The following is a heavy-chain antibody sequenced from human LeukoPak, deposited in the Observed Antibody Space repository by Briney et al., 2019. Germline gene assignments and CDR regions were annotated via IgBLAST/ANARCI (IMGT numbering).Heavy chain of an antibody. V-gene: IGHV1-8*01. CDR3: ARRLYYDSSGYYDLATADYYYYMDV. J-gene: IGHJ6*03. CDR1: GYTFTSYD. D-gene: IGHD3-22*01. Sequence: GASVKVSCKASGYTFTSYDINWVRQATGQGLEWMGWMNPNSGNTGYAQKFQGRVTMTRNTSISTAYMELSSLRSEDTAVYYCARRLYYDSSGYYDLATADYYYYMDVWGKGTTVTVSS. CDR2: MNPNSGNT.